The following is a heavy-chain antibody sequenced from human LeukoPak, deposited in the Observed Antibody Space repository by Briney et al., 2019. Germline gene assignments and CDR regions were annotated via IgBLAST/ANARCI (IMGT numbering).Heavy chain of an antibody. J-gene: IGHJ4*02. V-gene: IGHV3-48*01. D-gene: IGHD7-27*01. Sequence: GGSLRLSCAAFGFTFSNGMNWVRQAPGKGLEWVSYISSSSNTIYYADSVKGRFTISRDNAKNSLYLQMNSLRAEDTAVYYCAREANWLHFDYWGQGTLVTVSS. CDR2: ISSSSNTI. CDR3: AREANWLHFDY. CDR1: GFTFSNG.